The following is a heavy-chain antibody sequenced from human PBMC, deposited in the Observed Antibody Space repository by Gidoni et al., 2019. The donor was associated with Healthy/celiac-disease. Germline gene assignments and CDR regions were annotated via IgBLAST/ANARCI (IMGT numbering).Heavy chain of an antibody. CDR1: GGTFSSYA. J-gene: IGHJ6*03. CDR3: ARGGKRVPYCSSTSCYYYMDV. V-gene: IGHV1-69*01. CDR2: IFPIVGTA. Sequence: QVQLVQSGAEVKKPGSSVKVSCKASGGTFSSYAISWVRQAAGQGLEWMGGIFPIVGTANYAQKFQGRVTMTADESTSTAYMELSSLRSEDTAVYYCARGGKRVPYCSSTSCYYYMDVWGKGTTVTVSS. D-gene: IGHD2-2*01.